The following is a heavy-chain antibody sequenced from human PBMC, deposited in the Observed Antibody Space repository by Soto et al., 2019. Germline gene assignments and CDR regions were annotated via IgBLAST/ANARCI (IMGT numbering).Heavy chain of an antibody. CDR3: AREGAASYSYYYGTDV. CDR1: GGSISSGDSY. D-gene: IGHD3-16*01. V-gene: IGHV4-30-4*01. Sequence: QVQLQESGPGLVKPSQTLSLTCTVSGGSISSGDSYWSWIRQFPGKGLEWIGYTYHSGSPYYNPSLKSRVTISVDTSQNQFSLKLNSVTAADTAVYYCAREGAASYSYYYGTDVWGQGTTVTVSS. CDR2: TYHSGSP. J-gene: IGHJ6*02.